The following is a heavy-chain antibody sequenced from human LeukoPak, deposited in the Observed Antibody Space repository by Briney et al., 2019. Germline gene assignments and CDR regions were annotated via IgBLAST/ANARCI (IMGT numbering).Heavy chain of an antibody. CDR2: INPNSGGT. CDR1: GYTFTGYY. Sequence: ASVKVSCKASGYTFTGYYMHWVRQAPGQGFEGTGWINPNSGGTNYAQKFQGRVTMTRDTSISTAYMELSRLRSDDTAVYYCARDVSDIVVVVAAYWGQGTLVTVSS. D-gene: IGHD2-15*01. V-gene: IGHV1-2*02. J-gene: IGHJ4*02. CDR3: ARDVSDIVVVVAAY.